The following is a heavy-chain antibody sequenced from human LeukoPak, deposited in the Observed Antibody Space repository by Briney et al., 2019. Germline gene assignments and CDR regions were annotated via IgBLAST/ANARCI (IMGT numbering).Heavy chain of an antibody. Sequence: SETLSLTCTVSGGSVNGYYWNWIRQAPGKGLEWIGFIHYSGLTVYSPSLQSRVSMSVDTSRNQFSLDLSSVTAADTALYYCARDPPEDEWNSLDSWGQGSLVTVSS. CDR1: GGSVNGYY. D-gene: IGHD1-7*01. CDR2: IHYSGLT. CDR3: ARDPPEDEWNSLDS. J-gene: IGHJ4*02. V-gene: IGHV4-59*02.